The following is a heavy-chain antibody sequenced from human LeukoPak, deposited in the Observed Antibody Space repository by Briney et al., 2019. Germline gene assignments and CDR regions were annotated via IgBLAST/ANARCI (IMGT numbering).Heavy chain of an antibody. D-gene: IGHD3-10*01. Sequence: GGSLRLSCAASGFTFSSYAMSWVRQAPGKWLEWVSAISGSGGSTYYADSVKGRLTISRDNSKNTLYLQMNSLRAEDTDVYYCAKASGVRGVIRGGFDYWGQGTLVTVSS. J-gene: IGHJ4*02. V-gene: IGHV3-23*01. CDR2: ISGSGGST. CDR3: AKASGVRGVIRGGFDY. CDR1: GFTFSSYA.